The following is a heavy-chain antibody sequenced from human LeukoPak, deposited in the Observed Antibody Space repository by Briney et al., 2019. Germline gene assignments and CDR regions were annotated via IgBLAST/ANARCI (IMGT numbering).Heavy chain of an antibody. J-gene: IGHJ3*02. V-gene: IGHV3-7*01. Sequence: PGGSLRLSCAASGFTFSSYWMSWVRQAPGKGLEWVANIKQDGSEKYYVDSVKGRFTISRDNAKNSLYLQMNSLRAEDTAVYYCAREISGYSSTWYGDDAFDIWGQGTMVTVYS. CDR1: GFTFSSYW. CDR3: AREISGYSSTWYGDDAFDI. D-gene: IGHD6-13*01. CDR2: IKQDGSEK.